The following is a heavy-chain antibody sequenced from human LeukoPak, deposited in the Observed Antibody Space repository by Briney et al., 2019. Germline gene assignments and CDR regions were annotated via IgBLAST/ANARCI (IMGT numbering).Heavy chain of an antibody. D-gene: IGHD6-13*01. J-gene: IGHJ4*02. CDR2: INPNSGGT. Sequence: ASVRVSCKASGYTFTDSYMHWVRQAPGQGLEWMGRINPNSGGTYYAQNFQDRVTMTRDTSINTAYMELTRLTSDDTAVYYCARSPGIAAAGFYYFDYWGQGTLVTVSS. V-gene: IGHV1-2*06. CDR1: GYTFTDSY. CDR3: ARSPGIAAAGFYYFDY.